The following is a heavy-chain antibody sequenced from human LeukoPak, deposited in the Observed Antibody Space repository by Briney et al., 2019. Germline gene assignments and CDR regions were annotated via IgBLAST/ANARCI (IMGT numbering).Heavy chain of an antibody. J-gene: IGHJ4*02. Sequence: GESLKISCKGTGYTFTSYWIAWVRQMPGKGLEWMGIIHPGDSETVYSPSFQGQVTISADKSICTAYLQWSSLKTSDTAMYYSANGVLEGAFDYWGQGTLVTVSS. CDR3: ANGVLEGAFDY. D-gene: IGHD1-26*01. V-gene: IGHV5-51*01. CDR1: GYTFTSYW. CDR2: IHPGDSET.